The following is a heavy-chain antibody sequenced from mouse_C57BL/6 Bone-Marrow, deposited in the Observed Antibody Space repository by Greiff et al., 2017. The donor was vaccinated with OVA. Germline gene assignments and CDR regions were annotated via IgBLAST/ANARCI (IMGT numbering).Heavy chain of an antibody. Sequence: DVKLVESGGDLVKPGGSLKLSCAASGFTFSSYGMSWVRQTPDKRLEWVATISSGGSYTYYPDSVKGRFTISRDNAKNTLYLQMSSLKSEDTAMYYCASLYDGFPWFAYWGQGTLVTVSA. CDR2: ISSGGSYT. J-gene: IGHJ3*01. D-gene: IGHD2-3*01. V-gene: IGHV5-6*02. CDR1: GFTFSSYG. CDR3: ASLYDGFPWFAY.